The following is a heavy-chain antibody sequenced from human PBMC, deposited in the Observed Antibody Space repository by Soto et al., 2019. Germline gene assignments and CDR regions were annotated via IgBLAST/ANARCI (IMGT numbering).Heavy chain of an antibody. D-gene: IGHD3-3*01. CDR3: AREGRAPNSIRFLAFDY. Sequence: ASVKVSCKASGYTFTSYGISWVRQAPGQGLEWMGWISAYNGNTNYAQKLQGRVTMTTDTSTSTAYMELRSLRSDDTAVYYCAREGRAPNSIRFLAFDYWGQGTLVTVSS. CDR1: GYTFTSYG. J-gene: IGHJ4*02. V-gene: IGHV1-18*01. CDR2: ISAYNGNT.